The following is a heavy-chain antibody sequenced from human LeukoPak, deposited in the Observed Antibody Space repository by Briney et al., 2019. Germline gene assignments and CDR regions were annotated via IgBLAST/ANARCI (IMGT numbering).Heavy chain of an antibody. CDR1: GFTFSSYG. V-gene: IGHV3-30*02. J-gene: IGHJ6*04. CDR2: IRHDGSNK. Sequence: GGSLRLSCAASGFTFSSYGMHWVRQAPGKGLEWVAFIRHDGSNKYYADSVKGRFTISRDNSKNSLYLQMNSLRAEDTAVYYCAELGITMIGGVWGKGTTVTISS. D-gene: IGHD3-10*02. CDR3: AELGITMIGGV.